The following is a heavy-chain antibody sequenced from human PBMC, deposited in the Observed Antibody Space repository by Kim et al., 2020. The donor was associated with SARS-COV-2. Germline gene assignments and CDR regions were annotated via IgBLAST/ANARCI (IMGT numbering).Heavy chain of an antibody. J-gene: IGHJ6*02. D-gene: IGHD3-3*02. CDR3: ATTHFDGLYV. V-gene: IGHV3-11*01. Sequence: SYADSGKGRFTTSRDNSKNALYLQMNSLRADDTAVYYCATTHFDGLYVWGQGTTVTVSS.